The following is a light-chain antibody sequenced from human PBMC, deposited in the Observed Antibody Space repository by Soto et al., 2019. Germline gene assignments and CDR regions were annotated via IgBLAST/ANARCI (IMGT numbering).Light chain of an antibody. CDR3: QQYNSYSRGT. Sequence: DIQMTQSPSTLSASVGDRVTITCRASQNINNWLAWYQQKPGKVPKLLIYTASSLESGVPSRFSGSGSGTEFTLTISCLQPDDFATYYCQQYNSYSRGTFCQGTKVEIK. CDR1: QNINNW. V-gene: IGKV1-5*03. J-gene: IGKJ1*01. CDR2: TAS.